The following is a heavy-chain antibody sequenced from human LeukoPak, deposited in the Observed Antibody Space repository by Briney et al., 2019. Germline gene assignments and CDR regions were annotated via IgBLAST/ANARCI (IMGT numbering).Heavy chain of an antibody. V-gene: IGHV4-59*01. D-gene: IGHD2/OR15-2a*01. CDR3: ARVDEYNYYYYMDV. CDR2: VSYRGST. Sequence: KPSETLSLTCTVSGGSIGSYYWSWIRQPPGKGLEWIGYVSYRGSTNYNPSLKSRVTISVDASKNQFSLKVSSVTAADTAVYYCARVDEYNYYYYMDVWGKGTTVTVSS. J-gene: IGHJ6*03. CDR1: GGSIGSYY.